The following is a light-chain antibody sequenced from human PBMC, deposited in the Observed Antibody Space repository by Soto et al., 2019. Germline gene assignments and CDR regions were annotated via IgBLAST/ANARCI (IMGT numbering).Light chain of an antibody. CDR3: QQYGSSYT. CDR2: GAS. CDR1: QSVSSSY. V-gene: IGKV3-20*01. J-gene: IGKJ2*01. Sequence: EIVLTQSPGTLSLSPGERATLSCRASQSVSSSYLAWYQQKPGQAPRLLIYGASSRATGIPDRFSGSGSRTDFTLTISGLEPEDFPVYYCQQYGSSYTFGQGTKLEIK.